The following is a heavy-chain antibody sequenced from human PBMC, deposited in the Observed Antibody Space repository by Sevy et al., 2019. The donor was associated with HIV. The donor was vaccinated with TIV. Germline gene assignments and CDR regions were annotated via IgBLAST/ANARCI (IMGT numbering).Heavy chain of an antibody. V-gene: IGHV3-49*03. CDR1: GFTFGDYA. CDR3: ANSPYCGGDCYPFDY. D-gene: IGHD2-21*02. J-gene: IGHJ4*02. Sequence: GGSLRLSCTASGFTFGDYAMSWFRQAPGKGLEWVGFIRSKAYGGTTEYAASVKGRFTISRDDSKSIAYLQMNSLKTEDTAVYYCANSPYCGGDCYPFDYWGQGTLVTVSS. CDR2: IRSKAYGGTT.